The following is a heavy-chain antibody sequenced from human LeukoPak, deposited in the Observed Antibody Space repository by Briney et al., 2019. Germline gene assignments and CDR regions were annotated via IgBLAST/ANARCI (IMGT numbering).Heavy chain of an antibody. CDR3: ARGGLHYYYGMDV. CDR2: IYYSGST. V-gene: IGHV4-59*12. J-gene: IGHJ6*02. D-gene: IGHD3-16*01. CDR1: GGSISSYY. Sequence: SETLSLTCTVSGGSISSYYWSWIRQPPGKGLEWIGYIYYSGSTNYNPSLKSRVTISVDRSKNQFSLKLGSVTAADTAVYYCARGGLHYYYGMDVWGQGTTVTVSS.